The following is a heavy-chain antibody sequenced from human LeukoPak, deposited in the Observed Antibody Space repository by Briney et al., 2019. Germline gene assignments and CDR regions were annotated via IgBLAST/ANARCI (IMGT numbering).Heavy chain of an antibody. Sequence: PGGSLRLSCAASGFTFDDYAMHWVRQAPGKGLEWVSGISWNSGSIGYADSVKGRFTISRDNAKNSLYLQMNSLRAEDTALYYCAKGIGYYDFWSGYPHIDYWGQGTLVTVSS. CDR1: GFTFDDYA. CDR2: ISWNSGSI. V-gene: IGHV3-9*01. CDR3: AKGIGYYDFWSGYPHIDY. J-gene: IGHJ4*02. D-gene: IGHD3-3*01.